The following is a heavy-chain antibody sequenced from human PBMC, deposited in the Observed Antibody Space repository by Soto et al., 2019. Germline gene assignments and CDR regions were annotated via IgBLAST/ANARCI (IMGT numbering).Heavy chain of an antibody. CDR2: IYYSGST. J-gene: IGHJ6*02. CDR3: ARGLRYFDYYYGMDV. Sequence: SETLSLTCTVSGGSISSGDYYWSWIRQPPGKGLEWIGYIYYSGSTYYNPSLKSRVNISVDTSKKQLSLKQSSVNAAFTAVYYCARGLRYFDYYYGMDVWGQGTTVTVSS. CDR1: GGSISSGDYY. D-gene: IGHD3-9*01. V-gene: IGHV4-30-4*01.